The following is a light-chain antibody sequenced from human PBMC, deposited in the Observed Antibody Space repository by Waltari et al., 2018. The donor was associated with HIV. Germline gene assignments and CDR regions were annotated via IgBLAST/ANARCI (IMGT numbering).Light chain of an antibody. CDR1: SSNIGNNF. V-gene: IGLV1-47*01. Sequence: QSVLTQPPSASGTPGQRVTISCSGSSSNIGNNFIYWYQQFPGTAPKLLIYRNDQRPSGVPDRFSGSKSGTSASLAISGLRSEDEADYYCATWDDSLSGWVFSGGTKLTFL. CDR2: RND. J-gene: IGLJ3*02. CDR3: ATWDDSLSGWV.